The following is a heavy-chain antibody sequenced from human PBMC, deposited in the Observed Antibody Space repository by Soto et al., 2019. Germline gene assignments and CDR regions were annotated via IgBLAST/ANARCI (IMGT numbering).Heavy chain of an antibody. CDR1: GFTFSSYG. D-gene: IGHD2-2*01. Sequence: QVQLVESGGGVVQPGRSLRLSCAASGFTFSSYGMQWVRQAPGKGLEWVAVISYDGSNKYYADSVKDRFTISRDNSKSTLYLQMNSLTADYTAIYYCMAIQYLFDYCGQGTLATVSS. CDR3: MAIQYLFDY. J-gene: IGHJ4*02. CDR2: ISYDGSNK. V-gene: IGHV3-30*03.